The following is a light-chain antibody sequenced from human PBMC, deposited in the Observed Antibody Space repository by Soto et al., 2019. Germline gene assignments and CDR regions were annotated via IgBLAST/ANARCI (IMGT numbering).Light chain of an antibody. J-gene: IGKJ2*01. CDR2: AAS. CDR3: QQCNNWPYT. CDR1: QGISSW. V-gene: IGKV1-12*01. Sequence: DIQMTQSPSSVSASVGDRVTITCRASQGISSWLAWYQQKPGKAPKLLIYAASSLQSGVPSRFSGSGSGTDSTLNISSLQPEDFALYFCQQCNNWPYTFGHGTKLEIK.